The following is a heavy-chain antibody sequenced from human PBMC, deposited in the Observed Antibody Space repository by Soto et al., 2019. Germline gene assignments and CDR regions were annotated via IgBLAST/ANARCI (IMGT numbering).Heavy chain of an antibody. Sequence: VQLVESGGGVVQPGRSLRLSCAASGFTFRTYGMYWVRQAPGKGLEWVAVIRNDASNKYYADSVKGRFTISRDNSENTLYLQMNSLRAEDTAVYYCARGRVDGGELDLWGQGTLVTVSS. CDR2: IRNDASNK. CDR3: ARGRVDGGELDL. D-gene: IGHD1-26*01. J-gene: IGHJ4*02. CDR1: GFTFRTYG. V-gene: IGHV3-33*01.